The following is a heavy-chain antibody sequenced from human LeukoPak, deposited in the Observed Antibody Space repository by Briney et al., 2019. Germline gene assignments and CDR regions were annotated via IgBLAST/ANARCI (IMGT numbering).Heavy chain of an antibody. Sequence: PSETLSLTCAVYGGSFSGYYWSWIRQPPGKGLEWIGEINRSGSTNYNPSLKSRVTISVDTSKNQFSLKLSSVTAADTAVYYCARMITFGGVIAQPFDYWGQGTLVTVSS. CDR2: INRSGST. D-gene: IGHD3-16*02. CDR1: GGSFSGYY. CDR3: ARMITFGGVIAQPFDY. V-gene: IGHV4-34*01. J-gene: IGHJ4*02.